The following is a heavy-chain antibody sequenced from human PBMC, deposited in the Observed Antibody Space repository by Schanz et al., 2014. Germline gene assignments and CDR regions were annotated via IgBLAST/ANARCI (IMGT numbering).Heavy chain of an antibody. J-gene: IGHJ4*02. Sequence: QVQLVQSGAEVKKPGASVKVSCKASGYTFTSDSMHWVRQAPGQGLEWMGWISPYNGNTNYAQKLQGRVTMTTDTSANTAYMELSSLTSEDTAVHYCARGRGCYDYWGQGTLVTVSS. V-gene: IGHV1-18*04. CDR2: ISPYNGNT. CDR3: ARGRGCYDY. D-gene: IGHD2-21*01. CDR1: GYTFTSDS.